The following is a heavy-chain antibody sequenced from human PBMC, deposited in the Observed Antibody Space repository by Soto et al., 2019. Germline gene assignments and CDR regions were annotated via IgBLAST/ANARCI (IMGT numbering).Heavy chain of an antibody. CDR1: GFTFSSYA. Sequence: GGSLRLSCAASGFTFSSYAMHWVRQAPGKGLEWVAVISYDGSNKYYADSVKGRFTISRDNSKNTLYLQMNSLTAEDTAVYYCARDAYGVPAAMQGPYYYYYYGMDVWGQGTTVTVSS. CDR2: ISYDGSNK. CDR3: ARDAYGVPAAMQGPYYYYYYGMDV. D-gene: IGHD2-2*01. V-gene: IGHV3-30-3*01. J-gene: IGHJ6*02.